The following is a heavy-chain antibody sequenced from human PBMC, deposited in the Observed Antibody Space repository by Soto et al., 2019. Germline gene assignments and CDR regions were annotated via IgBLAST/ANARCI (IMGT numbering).Heavy chain of an antibody. CDR2: IYYSGST. V-gene: IGHV4-31*03. CDR1: GGSISSGGYY. Sequence: LSLTCTVSGGSISSGGYYWSWIRQHPGKGLEWIGYIYYSGSTYYNPSLKSRVTISVDTSKNQFSLKLSSVTAADTAVYYCARGTTGGLMVYASAIDPWGQGTLVTVSS. D-gene: IGHD2-8*01. J-gene: IGHJ5*02. CDR3: ARGTTGGLMVYASAIDP.